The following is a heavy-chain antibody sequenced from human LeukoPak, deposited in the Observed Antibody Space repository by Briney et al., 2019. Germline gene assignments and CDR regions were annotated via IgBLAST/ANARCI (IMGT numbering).Heavy chain of an antibody. D-gene: IGHD2-8*01. J-gene: IGHJ6*03. CDR1: GFTFLSYW. CDR2: IKQDGSEK. V-gene: IGHV3-7*01. Sequence: TGGSLRLSCAASGFTFLSYWMSWVRQAPGKGLEWVANIKQDGSEKYYVDSVKGRFTISRDNAKNSLYLQMNSLRAEDTAVYYCAKDRTSYYSSMDVWGKGTTVTVSS. CDR3: AKDRTSYYSSMDV.